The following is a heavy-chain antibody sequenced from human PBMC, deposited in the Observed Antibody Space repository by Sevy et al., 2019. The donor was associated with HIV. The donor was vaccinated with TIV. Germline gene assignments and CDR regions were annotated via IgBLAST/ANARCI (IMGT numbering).Heavy chain of an antibody. Sequence: GGSLRLSCAASGFTFSSYSMNWVRQAPGKGLEWVSYISSSSTIYYADSVKGRFTISRDNAKNSLYLQMNSLRDEDTAVYYCARDRGRYSGYDYYYYGMDVWGQGTTVTVSS. CDR3: ARDRGRYSGYDYYYYGMDV. V-gene: IGHV3-48*02. CDR1: GFTFSSYS. D-gene: IGHD5-12*01. CDR2: ISSSSTI. J-gene: IGHJ6*02.